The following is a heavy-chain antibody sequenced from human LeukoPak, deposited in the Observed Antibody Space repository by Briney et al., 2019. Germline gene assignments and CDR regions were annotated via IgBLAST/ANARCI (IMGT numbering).Heavy chain of an antibody. D-gene: IGHD3-3*01. CDR1: GGTFISYA. CDR2: IIAIFGRA. CDR3: ARAPGSRYYGTS. V-gene: IGHV1-69*13. Sequence: GASVKVSRKASGGTFISYAISGVRQAPGQGVERMGGIIAIFGRANYVQKFQGRVTITAEEQTRAAYMELSSLRSEDTAVYYCARAPGSRYYGTSWGQGTLVTVPS. J-gene: IGHJ4*02.